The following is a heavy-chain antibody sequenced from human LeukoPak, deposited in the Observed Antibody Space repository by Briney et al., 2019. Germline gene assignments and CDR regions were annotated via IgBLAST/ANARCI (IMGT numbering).Heavy chain of an antibody. V-gene: IGHV1-69*13. CDR1: GGTFSSYA. CDR2: IIPIFGTA. Sequence: RASVKVSCKASGGTFSSYAISWVRQAPGQGLEWMGGIIPIFGTANYAQKFQGRVTITADESMSTAYMELSSLRSEDTAVYYCARDPGSDAGLYYYYGMDVWGQGTTVTVSS. J-gene: IGHJ6*02. CDR3: ARDPGSDAGLYYYYGMDV.